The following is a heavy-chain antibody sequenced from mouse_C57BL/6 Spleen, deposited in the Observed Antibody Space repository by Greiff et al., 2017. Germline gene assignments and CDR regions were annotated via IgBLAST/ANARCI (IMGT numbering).Heavy chain of an antibody. V-gene: IGHV1-50*01. Sequence: QVQLQQPGAELVKPGASVKLSCKASGYTFTSYWMQWVQQRPGQGLEWIGKIDPSDSYTNYNQKFKGKATLTVDTSSSTAYMQHSSLTSEDSAVYYCARSGYYGSLYYAMGYRGQGASVTAAS. J-gene: IGHJ4*01. CDR2: IDPSDSYT. D-gene: IGHD2-2*01. CDR1: GYTFTSYW. CDR3: ARSGYYGSLYYAMGY.